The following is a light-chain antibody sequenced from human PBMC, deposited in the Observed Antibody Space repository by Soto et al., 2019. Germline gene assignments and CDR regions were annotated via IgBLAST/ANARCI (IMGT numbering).Light chain of an antibody. CDR1: QDINNY. CDR3: QQSHALPYT. J-gene: IGKJ2*01. CDR2: SAS. Sequence: DIHMTQSPSSLSASVGDRVIITCQASQDINNYLNWYQQKTGKAPRLLVYSASNLETGVPSRLTGSGSGTHFTLTISSLQPEDIATYYCQQSHALPYTFAQGTKPQIK. V-gene: IGKV1-33*01.